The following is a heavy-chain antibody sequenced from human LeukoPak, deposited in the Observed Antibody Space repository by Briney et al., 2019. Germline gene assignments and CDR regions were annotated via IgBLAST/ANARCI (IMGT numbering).Heavy chain of an antibody. Sequence: SVKVSCKASGVTFSSYAISRVRQAPGQGLEWMGGIIPIFGTANYAQNFQGRVTITTDESTSTAYMELSSLRSEDTAVYYCASPYSSSTTFDYWGQGTLVTVSS. D-gene: IGHD6-6*01. CDR1: GVTFSSYA. J-gene: IGHJ4*02. CDR2: IIPIFGTA. V-gene: IGHV1-69*05. CDR3: ASPYSSSTTFDY.